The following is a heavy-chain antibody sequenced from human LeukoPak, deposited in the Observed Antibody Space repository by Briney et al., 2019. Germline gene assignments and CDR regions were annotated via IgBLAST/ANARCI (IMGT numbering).Heavy chain of an antibody. Sequence: SVKVFCKASGGTFSSYAISWVRQAPGQGLEWMGGIIPIFGTANYAQKFQGRVTITTDESTSTAHMELSSLRYEDTAVYYCARWVAAAHYGPYYYMDVWGKGTTVTVSS. D-gene: IGHD6-13*01. CDR1: GGTFSSYA. V-gene: IGHV1-69*05. J-gene: IGHJ6*03. CDR3: ARWVAAAHYGPYYYMDV. CDR2: IIPIFGTA.